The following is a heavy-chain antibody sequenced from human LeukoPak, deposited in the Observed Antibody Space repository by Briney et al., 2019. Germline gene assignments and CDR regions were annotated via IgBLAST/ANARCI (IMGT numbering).Heavy chain of an antibody. Sequence: GGSLRLSCAASGFTFSSYAMSWVRQAPGKGLEWCSAISGSGGSTYYADSVKGRFTISRDNSKNTLYLQMNSLRAEDTAVYYGATGYCSGGSCYSLVYWGQGTLVTVSS. CDR1: GFTFSSYA. CDR3: ATGYCSGGSCYSLVY. CDR2: ISGSGGST. V-gene: IGHV3-23*01. J-gene: IGHJ4*02. D-gene: IGHD2-15*01.